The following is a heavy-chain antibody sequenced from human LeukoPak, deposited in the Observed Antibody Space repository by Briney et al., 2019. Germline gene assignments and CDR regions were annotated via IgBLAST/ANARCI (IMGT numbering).Heavy chain of an antibody. CDR1: GGSISSTSYY. J-gene: IGHJ5*02. D-gene: IGHD5-12*01. CDR3: ARDLGYSGFDWAP. CDR2: IYYSGST. Sequence: SETLSLTCTVSGGSISSTSYYWGWIRQPPGKGLEWIGSIYYSGSTYYNPTLKSRVTISVDTSKNQFSLNLTSVTAADAAVYYCARDLGYSGFDWAPWGQGTLVTVSS. V-gene: IGHV4-39*07.